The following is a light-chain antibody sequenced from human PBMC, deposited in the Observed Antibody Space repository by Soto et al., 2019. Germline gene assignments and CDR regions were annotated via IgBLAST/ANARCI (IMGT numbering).Light chain of an antibody. V-gene: IGKV3-20*01. CDR2: GAS. Sequence: EIVLTQSPGTLSLSPGERATLSCRASQSVSSSYLAWYQQKPGQAARLLIYGASSRATGIPDRFSGSGSGTDFTLTISRLEPEDFAVYYCQHYGTSPLTFGGGTKVEIK. J-gene: IGKJ4*01. CDR1: QSVSSSY. CDR3: QHYGTSPLT.